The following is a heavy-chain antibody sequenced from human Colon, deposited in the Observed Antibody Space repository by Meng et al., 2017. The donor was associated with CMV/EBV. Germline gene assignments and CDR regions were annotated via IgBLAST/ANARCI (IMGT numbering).Heavy chain of an antibody. D-gene: IGHD5-12*01. J-gene: IGHJ4*02. V-gene: IGHV3-15*01. Sequence: DVQLLESVGGLVQTGGSFRVSCAASGFTLSSYAMSWVRQATGKGLEWVGRIKSKRDGETADYGAPVKGRFTISRDDSKSMLYLQMNGLKTEDTAVYFCITDDTGHDWGYWGRGTLVTVSS. CDR3: ITDDTGHDWGY. CDR1: GFTLSSYA. CDR2: IKSKRDGETA.